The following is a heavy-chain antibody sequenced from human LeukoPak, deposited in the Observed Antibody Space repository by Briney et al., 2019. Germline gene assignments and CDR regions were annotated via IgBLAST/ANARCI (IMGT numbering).Heavy chain of an antibody. CDR2: IKQDGSVK. J-gene: IGHJ4*02. V-gene: IGHV3-7*01. Sequence: PGGSLRLSCAASGFTFTNYWMTWVRQAPGKGLEWVANIKQDGSVKYYLDSVKGRFTISRDNAKNSVYLQINSLRAEDTAVYYCARIGYSSSCNDYWGQGTLVTVSS. CDR1: GFTFTNYW. D-gene: IGHD2-2*03. CDR3: ARIGYSSSCNDY.